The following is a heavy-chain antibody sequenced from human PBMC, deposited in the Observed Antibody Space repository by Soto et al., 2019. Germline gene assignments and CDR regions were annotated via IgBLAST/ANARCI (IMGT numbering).Heavy chain of an antibody. Sequence: QVQLVQSGAEVKKPGSSVKVSCKASGGTFSSYTISWVRQAPGQGLEWMGRIIPILGIANYAQKFQGRVTITRDKSTRKAYMELSSLRSEDTAVYYYARRYCSGGSCYLDYWGQGTLGTVSS. J-gene: IGHJ4*02. V-gene: IGHV1-69*02. CDR3: ARRYCSGGSCYLDY. D-gene: IGHD2-15*01. CDR2: IIPILGIA. CDR1: GGTFSSYT.